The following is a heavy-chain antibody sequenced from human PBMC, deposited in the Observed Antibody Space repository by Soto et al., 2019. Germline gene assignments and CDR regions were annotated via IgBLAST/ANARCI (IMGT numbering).Heavy chain of an antibody. D-gene: IGHD3-22*01. J-gene: IGHJ4*02. V-gene: IGHV4-61*01. Sequence: SETLSLTCTVSGGSVSSGSYYWSWIRQPPGKGLEWIGYIYYSGSTNYNPSLKSRVTISVDTSKNQFSLKLSSVTAADTAVYYCARASYYYDSSGYYPDYWGQGTLVTVSS. CDR1: GGSVSSGSYY. CDR3: ARASYYYDSSGYYPDY. CDR2: IYYSGST.